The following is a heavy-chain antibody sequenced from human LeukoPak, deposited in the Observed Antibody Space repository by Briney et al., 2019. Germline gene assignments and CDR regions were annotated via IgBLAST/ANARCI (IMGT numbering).Heavy chain of an antibody. CDR3: VIDPYYYDSSGSQGI. J-gene: IGHJ4*02. D-gene: IGHD3-22*01. CDR1: GFTFSDYA. CDR2: ISDDGGGT. Sequence: QAGGSLRLSCAASGFTFSDYAMHWVRQAPGKGLEYVSGISDDGGGTYYADSVKGRFTISRDNSKNALSLQMSSLRAEDTAVYYCVIDPYYYDSSGSQGIWGQGTLVTVSS. V-gene: IGHV3-64D*06.